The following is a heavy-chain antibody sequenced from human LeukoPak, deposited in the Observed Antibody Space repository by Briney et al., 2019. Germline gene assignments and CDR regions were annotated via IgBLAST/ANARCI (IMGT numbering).Heavy chain of an antibody. CDR3: AREVATIGFYFDY. D-gene: IGHD5-12*01. CDR2: ISYDGNNK. CDR1: GFTFSSYA. J-gene: IGHJ4*02. Sequence: PGGSLRLSCAASGFTFSSYAMHWVRQAPGKGLEWVAVISYDGNNKYYADSVKGRFTISRDNSKNTLYLLMNSLRAEDTAVYYCAREVATIGFYFDYWGQGTLVTVSS. V-gene: IGHV3-30-3*01.